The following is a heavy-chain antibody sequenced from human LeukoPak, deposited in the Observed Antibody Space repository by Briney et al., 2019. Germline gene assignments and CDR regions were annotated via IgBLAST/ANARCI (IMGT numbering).Heavy chain of an antibody. V-gene: IGHV4-34*01. Sequence: SETLSLTCAVYGGSFSGYYWSWIRQPPEKGLEWIGEINHSGSTNYNPSLQSRVTISVDTSKNQFSLKLSSVTGADTAVYYCARDRLGVPAAMNYFDYWGQGTLVTVPS. CDR1: GGSFSGYY. J-gene: IGHJ4*02. CDR2: INHSGST. CDR3: ARDRLGVPAAMNYFDY. D-gene: IGHD2-2*01.